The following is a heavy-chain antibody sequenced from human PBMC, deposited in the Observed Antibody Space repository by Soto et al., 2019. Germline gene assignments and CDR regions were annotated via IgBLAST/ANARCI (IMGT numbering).Heavy chain of an antibody. V-gene: IGHV4-34*01. Sequence: QVQLQQWGAGLLKPSETLSLTCAVYGGSFSGYYWRWIRQPPGKGLEWIVEINHSGSTNYNPSLKSLVTISVDTSKNQVSLKVTSVTAADTAVYYCARGRRDPSDLFIYDRFDPWGQGPLVTVSS. D-gene: IGHD2-2*01. CDR2: INHSGST. CDR3: ARGRRDPSDLFIYDRFDP. J-gene: IGHJ5*02. CDR1: GGSFSGYY.